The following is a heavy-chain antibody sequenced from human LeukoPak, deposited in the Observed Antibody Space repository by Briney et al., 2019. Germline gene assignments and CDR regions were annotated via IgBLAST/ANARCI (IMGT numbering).Heavy chain of an antibody. D-gene: IGHD3-16*01. J-gene: IGHJ4*02. Sequence: SETLSLTCTVSGYSISSGDYWCWIRQPPGKGLEWIGSIYHSGRTYHNPSLTSRVTISVDTSKNQFSLRLSSLTAADTAVYYCARGESLDYWGQGTLVTVSA. CDR2: IYHSGRT. CDR3: ARGESLDY. V-gene: IGHV4-38-2*02. CDR1: GYSISSGDY.